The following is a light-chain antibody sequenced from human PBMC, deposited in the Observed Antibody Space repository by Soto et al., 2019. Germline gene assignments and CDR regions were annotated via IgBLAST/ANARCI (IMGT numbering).Light chain of an antibody. J-gene: IGKJ5*01. CDR3: LQRSDWPPIN. Sequence: EIGITQSPGTVSVFPVETVTLSFRASQSVSGFLDWFHQKPGQAPRLVLLRIFTRAIGVPARFSGSGSETEFTLTISGLQSEDFAVYYCLQRSDWPPINFGQGTRPEIK. CDR2: RIF. CDR1: QSVSGF. V-gene: IGKV3-15*01.